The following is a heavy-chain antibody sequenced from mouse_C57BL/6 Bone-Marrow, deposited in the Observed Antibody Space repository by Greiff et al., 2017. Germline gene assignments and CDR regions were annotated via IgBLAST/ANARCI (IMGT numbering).Heavy chain of an antibody. J-gene: IGHJ4*01. CDR3: ARLLRGYYYAMDY. CDR2: IYPRSGNT. CDR1: GYTFTSYG. Sequence: VQRVESGAELARPGASVKLSCKASGYTFTSYGISWVKQRTGQGLEWIGEIYPRSGNTYYNEKFKGKATLTADKSSSTAYMELRSLTSEDSAVYFCARLLRGYYYAMDYWGQGTSVTVSS. D-gene: IGHD1-2*01. V-gene: IGHV1-81*01.